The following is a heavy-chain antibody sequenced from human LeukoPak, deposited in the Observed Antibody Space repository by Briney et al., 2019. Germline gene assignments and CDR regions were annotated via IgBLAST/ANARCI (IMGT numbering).Heavy chain of an antibody. CDR1: GGSISSGSYY. CDR3: AGDYPDRWLQPPRGWFDP. V-gene: IGHV4-61*02. D-gene: IGHD5-24*01. CDR2: IYTSGST. J-gene: IGHJ5*02. Sequence: SQTLSLTXTVSGGSISSGSYYWSWIRQPAGKGLEWIGRIYTSGSTNYNPSLKSRVTISVDTSKNQFSLKLSSVTAADTAVYYCAGDYPDRWLQPPRGWFDPWGQGTLVTVSS.